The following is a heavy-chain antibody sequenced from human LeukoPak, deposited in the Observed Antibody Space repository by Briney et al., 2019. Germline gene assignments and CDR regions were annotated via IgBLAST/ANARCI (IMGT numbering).Heavy chain of an antibody. CDR1: GFTFSSYA. J-gene: IGHJ3*02. V-gene: IGHV3-23*01. CDR2: FMGSGGGT. Sequence: RPGGSLRLSCAASGFTFSSYAMSWVRQAPGKGLEYVATFMGSGGGTYYTASLKGRFTISRDNSKNTLYLQMNSLRAEDTAVYYCARGVYSSGWYEAFDIWGQGTMVTVSS. CDR3: ARGVYSSGWYEAFDI. D-gene: IGHD6-19*01.